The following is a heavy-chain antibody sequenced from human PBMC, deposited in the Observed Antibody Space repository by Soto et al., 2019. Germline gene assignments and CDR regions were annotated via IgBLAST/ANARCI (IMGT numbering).Heavy chain of an antibody. CDR3: AKDGAGGWELPLD. CDR1: GFTFSSYG. V-gene: IGHV3-30*18. CDR2: ISYDGSNK. J-gene: IGHJ4*02. Sequence: QVQLVESGGGVVQPGRSLRLSCAASGFTFSSYGMHWVRQAPGKGLEWVAVISYDGSNKYYADSVKGRFTISRDNSKNTLYLQMNSLRAEDTAVYYCAKDGAGGWELPLDWGQGTLVTVSS. D-gene: IGHD1-26*01.